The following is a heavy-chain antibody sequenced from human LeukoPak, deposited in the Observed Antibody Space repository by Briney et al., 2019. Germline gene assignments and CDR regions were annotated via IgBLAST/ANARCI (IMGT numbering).Heavy chain of an antibody. D-gene: IGHD5-12*01. J-gene: IGHJ4*02. CDR3: ARDVASWGGYTFAY. V-gene: IGHV3-7*01. Sequence: PGGSLRLSCAASGFTFSSCWMSWVRQAPGKGLEWVANIKQDGSDRYYVDSVKGRFTISRDNGKNSLYLQMNSLRIDDTAVYFCARDVASWGGYTFAYWGQGTLVTVPS. CDR2: IKQDGSDR. CDR1: GFTFSSCW.